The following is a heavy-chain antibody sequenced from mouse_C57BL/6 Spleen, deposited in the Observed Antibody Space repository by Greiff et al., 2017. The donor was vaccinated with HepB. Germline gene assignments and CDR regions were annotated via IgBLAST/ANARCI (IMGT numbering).Heavy chain of an antibody. CDR2: IDPSDSYT. D-gene: IGHD6-5*01. CDR1: GYTFTSYW. CDR3: ARPYPDWYFDV. Sequence: QVQLKHPGAELVRPGTSVKLSCKASGYTFTSYWMHWVKQRPGQGLEWIGVIDPSDSYTNYNQKFKGKATLTVDTSSSTAYMQLSSLTSEDSAVYYCARPYPDWYFDVWGTGTTVTVSS. V-gene: IGHV1-59*01. J-gene: IGHJ1*03.